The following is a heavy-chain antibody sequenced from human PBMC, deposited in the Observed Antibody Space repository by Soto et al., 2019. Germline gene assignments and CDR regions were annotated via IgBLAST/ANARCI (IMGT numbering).Heavy chain of an antibody. V-gene: IGHV1-18*01. CDR1: GYIFTSYG. J-gene: IGHJ4*02. CDR2: VSAYNGNT. D-gene: IGHD3-10*01. CDR3: TRGAGQGSGSYD. Sequence: QVQLVQSGAEVKKPGASVKVSGKASGYIFTSYGITWVRQAPGQGLEWMGWVSAYNGNTQYAQKLQGRVTMSTDTSTSTAYMELRSLRSDDTAVYYCTRGAGQGSGSYDWGQGTRVTVSS.